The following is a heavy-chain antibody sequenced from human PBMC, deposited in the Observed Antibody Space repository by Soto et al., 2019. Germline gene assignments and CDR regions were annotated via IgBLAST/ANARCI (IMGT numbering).Heavy chain of an antibody. CDR1: GFTFSSYG. V-gene: IGHV3-30*18. J-gene: IGHJ6*03. CDR3: AKEFYYYYHLAV. Sequence: GGSPRLSCAASGFTFSSYGMHWVRQAPGKGLEWVAVISYDGSNKYYADSVKGRFTISRDNSKNTLYLQMNSLRAEDTAVYYCAKEFYYYYHLAVRGQGTTVTVSS. CDR2: ISYDGSNK.